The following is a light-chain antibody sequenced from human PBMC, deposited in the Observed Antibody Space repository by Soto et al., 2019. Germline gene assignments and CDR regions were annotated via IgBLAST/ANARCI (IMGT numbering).Light chain of an antibody. Sequence: EIELTQSPGTLSLSPGERATLSCRASQSVSNNYLAWYQQKPGQAARLLIYGASNRATGIPDRFSGSGSGTDFTLTISRLEPEDFAVYYCQQYGSSGTFGQGTKVDTK. CDR1: QSVSNNY. CDR3: QQYGSSGT. V-gene: IGKV3-20*01. J-gene: IGKJ1*01. CDR2: GAS.